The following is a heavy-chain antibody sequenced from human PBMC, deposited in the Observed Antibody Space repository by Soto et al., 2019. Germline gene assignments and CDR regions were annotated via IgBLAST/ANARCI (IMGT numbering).Heavy chain of an antibody. V-gene: IGHV1-2*02. Sequence: ASVKVSCKASGYTFTGYYMHWVRQAPGQGLEWMGWINPNSGGTNYAQKFQGRVTMTTDTSTSTAYMELRSLRSDDTAVYYCAREMGLYDFWSGYYRVDYWGQGALVTVLL. CDR2: INPNSGGT. CDR1: GYTFTGYY. CDR3: AREMGLYDFWSGYYRVDY. D-gene: IGHD3-3*01. J-gene: IGHJ4*02.